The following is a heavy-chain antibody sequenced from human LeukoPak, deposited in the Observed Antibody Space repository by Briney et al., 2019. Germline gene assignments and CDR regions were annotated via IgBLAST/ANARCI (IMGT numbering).Heavy chain of an antibody. J-gene: IGHJ4*02. V-gene: IGHV3-15*01. CDR2: IQSNLDGGTT. D-gene: IGHD3-3*01. CDR3: TTDFSHFDFSSGYYSY. CDR1: GFSFTSAW. Sequence: GGSLRLSCAASGFSFTSAWMVWVRQASGKGLEGVGRIQSNLDGGTTDFAAPVKGRFTISRDDLARTVYLEMNNLKADDTGVYYCTTDFSHFDFSSGYYSYWGQGSLVTVSS.